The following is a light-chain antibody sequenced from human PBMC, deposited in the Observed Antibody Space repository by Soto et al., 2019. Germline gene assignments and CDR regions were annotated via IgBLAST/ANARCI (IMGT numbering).Light chain of an antibody. CDR2: DVS. V-gene: IGLV2-11*01. Sequence: LTQPRSVSGSPGQSVTISCTGTSSDVGGYNYVSWYQQHPGKAPKLMIYDVSKRPSGVPDRFSGSKSGNTASLTISGLQAEDEADYYCCSYAGSYTYVFGTGTKVTV. CDR1: SSDVGGYNY. J-gene: IGLJ1*01. CDR3: CSYAGSYTYV.